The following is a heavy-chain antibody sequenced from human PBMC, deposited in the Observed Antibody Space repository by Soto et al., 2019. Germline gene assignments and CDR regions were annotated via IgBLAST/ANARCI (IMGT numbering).Heavy chain of an antibody. V-gene: IGHV3-48*01. CDR1: GFTFSSYS. CDR2: ISSSTSTI. D-gene: IGHD2-8*01. CDR3: ARGSDIVLMVSDAFDI. Sequence: EVQLVESGGGLVQPGGSLRLSCAASGFTFSSYSMNWVRQAPGQGLEWVSYISSSTSTIYYAVSVKGRFTISRDNAKNSLDLQMNSLGAEDTAVYYCARGSDIVLMVSDAFDIWGQGTMVTVSS. J-gene: IGHJ3*02.